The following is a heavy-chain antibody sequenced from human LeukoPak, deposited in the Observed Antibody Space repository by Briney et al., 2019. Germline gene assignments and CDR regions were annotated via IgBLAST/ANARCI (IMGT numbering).Heavy chain of an antibody. CDR3: FFPGVSGKVY. J-gene: IGHJ4*02. V-gene: IGHV3-30-3*01. D-gene: IGHD1-20*01. CDR2: ISSDGSNK. Sequence: PGGSLRLSCAASGFTFNNYAMHWVRQAPGKGLEWVAVISSDGSNKYYADSVKGRFTISRDNSKNTLYLQMNSLRAEDTAVYYCFFPGVSGKVYWGQGTLVTVSS. CDR1: GFTFNNYA.